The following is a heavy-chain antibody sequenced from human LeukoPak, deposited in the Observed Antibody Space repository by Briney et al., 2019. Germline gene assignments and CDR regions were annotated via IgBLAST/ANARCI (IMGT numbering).Heavy chain of an antibody. D-gene: IGHD3-22*01. CDR3: ATTNDGGGYQWGDFFDF. CDR1: GGTSNSHA. V-gene: IGHV1-69*04. CDR2: ITPNLGTT. J-gene: IGHJ4*02. Sequence: GASVKVSCKASGGTSNSHAISWVRQAPGQGLEWMGRITPNLGTTKRAQNFQDRVTLTADKSTNTAYMELTSLTSDDTAVYYCATTNDGGGYQWGDFFDFWGQGTLVTVSS.